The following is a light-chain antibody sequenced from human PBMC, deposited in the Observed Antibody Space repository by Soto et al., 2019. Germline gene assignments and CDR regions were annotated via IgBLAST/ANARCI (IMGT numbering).Light chain of an antibody. CDR2: EVS. Sequence: QSVPTQPPSASGSPGQSATISCTGTSSDVGGYNYVSWYQQYPGKAPKLMIYEVSKRPSGVPGRFSGSKSGNTASLTVSGVQAEEEADYYCSSYAGSSTWVFGGGTKLTVL. CDR3: SSYAGSSTWV. J-gene: IGLJ2*01. CDR1: SSDVGGYNY. V-gene: IGLV2-8*01.